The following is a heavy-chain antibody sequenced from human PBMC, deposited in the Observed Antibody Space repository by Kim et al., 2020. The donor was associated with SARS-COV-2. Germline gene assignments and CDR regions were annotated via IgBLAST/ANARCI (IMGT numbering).Heavy chain of an antibody. J-gene: IGHJ6*02. CDR1: GYTFTSYY. V-gene: IGHV1-46*01. D-gene: IGHD3-22*01. CDR2: INPSGGST. CDR3: ARELYYYDSSGYAPWYYYGMDV. Sequence: ASVKVSCKASGYTFTSYYMHWVRQAPGQGLEWMGIINPSGGSTSYAQKFQGRVTMTRDTSTSTGYMELSSLRSEDTAVYYCARELYYYDSSGYAPWYYYGMDVWGQGTTVTVSS.